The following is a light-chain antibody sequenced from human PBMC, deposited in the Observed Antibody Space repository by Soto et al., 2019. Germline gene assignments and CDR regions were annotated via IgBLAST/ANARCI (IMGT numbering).Light chain of an antibody. V-gene: IGLV2-14*03. Sequence: ALTQPASVSGSPGQSITISCTGTSSDVGSYNYVSWYQQHPGKAPKLMIYDVSNRPSGVSDRFSGSKSGNTASLTISGLQAEDEADYYCTSYITAGTSVFGTGTKLTVL. CDR1: SSDVGSYNY. CDR3: TSYITAGTSV. CDR2: DVS. J-gene: IGLJ1*01.